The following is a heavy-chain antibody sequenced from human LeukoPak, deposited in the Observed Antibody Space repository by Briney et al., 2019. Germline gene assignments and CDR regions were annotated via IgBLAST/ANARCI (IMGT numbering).Heavy chain of an antibody. V-gene: IGHV4-59*13. CDR1: GGSISSYY. CDR3: GREVVAVAGSYFDS. J-gene: IGHJ4*02. CDR2: SYYSGSS. Sequence: SETLSLTCTVSGGSISSYYWTWIRQPPGKGLEWLGYSYYSGSSNYNPSLKRRVTISVDTSKNQFSLKLSSVTAADTAVYFCGREVVAVAGSYFDSWGQGTLVTVSS. D-gene: IGHD6-19*01.